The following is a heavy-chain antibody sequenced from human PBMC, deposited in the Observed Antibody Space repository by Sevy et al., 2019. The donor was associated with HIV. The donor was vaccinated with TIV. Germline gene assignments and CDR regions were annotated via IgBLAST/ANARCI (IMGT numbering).Heavy chain of an antibody. J-gene: IGHJ6*02. CDR1: GFTSSDYY. Sequence: GGSLRLSCVGFGFTSSDYYMSWIRQAPGKGLEWVSYISGSGSTIDYADSVKGRFTISRDNAKNSLYLKMNSLRAEDTAVDYCAREKRQDYYYYGMDVWGQGTTVTVSS. V-gene: IGHV3-11*01. CDR2: ISGSGSTI. D-gene: IGHD1-1*01. CDR3: AREKRQDYYYYGMDV.